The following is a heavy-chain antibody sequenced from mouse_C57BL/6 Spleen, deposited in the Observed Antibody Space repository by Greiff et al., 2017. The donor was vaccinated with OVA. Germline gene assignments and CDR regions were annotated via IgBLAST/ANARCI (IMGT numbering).Heavy chain of an antibody. CDR3: VRHDGWYFDV. CDR2: IRSKSNNYAT. V-gene: IGHV10-1*01. J-gene: IGHJ1*03. Sequence: EVKLVESGGGLVQPKGSLKLSCAASGFSFNTYAMNWVRQAPGKGLEWVARIRSKSNNYATYYADSVKDRFTISRDDSESMLYLQMNNLKTEDTAMYYCVRHDGWYFDVWGTGTTVTVSS. CDR1: GFSFNTYA. D-gene: IGHD2-3*01.